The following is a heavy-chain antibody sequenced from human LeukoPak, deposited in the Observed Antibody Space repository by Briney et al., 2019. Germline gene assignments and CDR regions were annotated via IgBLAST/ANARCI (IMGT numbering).Heavy chain of an antibody. D-gene: IGHD3-22*01. V-gene: IGHV4-4*02. CDR2: IYHSGST. CDR3: ARRVYYYDSSGYNDAFDI. CDR1: GGSISSSNW. Sequence: PSETLSLTCAVSGGSISSSNWWSWVRQPPGKGLEWIGEIYHSGSTTYNPSLKSRVTISVDTSKNQFSLKLRSVTAADTAVYYCARRVYYYDSSGYNDAFDIWGQGTMVTVSS. J-gene: IGHJ3*02.